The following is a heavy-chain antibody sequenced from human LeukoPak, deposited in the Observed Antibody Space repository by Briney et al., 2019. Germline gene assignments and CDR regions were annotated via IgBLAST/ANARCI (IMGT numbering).Heavy chain of an antibody. J-gene: IGHJ5*02. CDR3: ARERGYSYGHWFDP. D-gene: IGHD5-18*01. Sequence: PSETLSLTCTVSGGSISSYYWSWIRRPPGKGLEWIGYIYTSGSTNYNPSLKSRVTISVDTSKNQFSLKLSSVTAADTAVYYCARERGYSYGHWFDPWGQGTLVTVSS. CDR2: IYTSGST. CDR1: GGSISSYY. V-gene: IGHV4-4*09.